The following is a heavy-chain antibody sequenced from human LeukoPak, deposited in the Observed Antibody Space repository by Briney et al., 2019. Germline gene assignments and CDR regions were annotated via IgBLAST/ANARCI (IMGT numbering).Heavy chain of an antibody. CDR1: GGSISTYY. CDR3: ARHARAYSSSWFFDY. D-gene: IGHD6-13*01. CDR2: ISYGGSP. V-gene: IGHV4-59*08. J-gene: IGHJ4*02. Sequence: KSSETLSLTCTVSGGSISTYYWSWIRQPPGKGLEWIGYISYGGSPNYNPSLKSRVTISVDTSKNRFSLKLTSVTAADTAVYYCARHARAYSSSWFFDYWGQGTLVTVSS.